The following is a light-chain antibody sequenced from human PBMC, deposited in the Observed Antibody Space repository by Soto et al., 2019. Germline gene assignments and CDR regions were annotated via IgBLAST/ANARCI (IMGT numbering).Light chain of an antibody. J-gene: IGKJ1*01. CDR1: QSISSW. V-gene: IGKV1-5*01. Sequence: DIQMTQSPSTLSASVGDRVTMTSRSSQSISSWLAWYQHKPGKAPKLLIYDASSLESGGPARFSGSGTRTEFALTISSPQPDDFATYYCQRYNSYSWTFGQGTKVDIK. CDR2: DAS. CDR3: QRYNSYSWT.